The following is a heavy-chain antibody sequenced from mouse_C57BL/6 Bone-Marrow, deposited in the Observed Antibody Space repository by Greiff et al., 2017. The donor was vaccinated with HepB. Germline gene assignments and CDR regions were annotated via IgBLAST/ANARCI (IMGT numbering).Heavy chain of an antibody. Sequence: EVKVEESGGGLVKPGGSLKLSCAASGFTFSSYTMSWVRQTPEKRLEWVATISGGGGNTYYPDSVKGRFTISRDNAKNTLYLQMSSLRSEDTALYYCARPEITTWGFAYWGQGTLVTVSA. CDR3: ARPEITTWGFAY. J-gene: IGHJ3*01. CDR2: ISGGGGNT. V-gene: IGHV5-9*01. D-gene: IGHD2-4*01. CDR1: GFTFSSYT.